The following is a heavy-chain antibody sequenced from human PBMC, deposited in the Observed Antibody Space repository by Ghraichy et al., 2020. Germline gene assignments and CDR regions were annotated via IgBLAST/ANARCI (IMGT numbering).Heavy chain of an antibody. Sequence: GGSLRLSCAASGFTFSRYSMNWVRQAPGKGLEWLSYINSGSDTIYYADSVKGRFTISRDNAKNSLFLQMNSLRDGDTAVYYCSPLSFEVGWPTARTDHWGQGTLVTVSS. CDR3: SPLSFEVGWPTARTDH. CDR2: INSGSDTI. CDR1: GFTFSRYS. D-gene: IGHD2-2*01. J-gene: IGHJ1*01. V-gene: IGHV3-48*02.